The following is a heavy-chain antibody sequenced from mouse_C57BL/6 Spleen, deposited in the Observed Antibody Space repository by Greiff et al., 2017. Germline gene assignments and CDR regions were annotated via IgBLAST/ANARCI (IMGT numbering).Heavy chain of an antibody. V-gene: IGHV1-54*01. CDR2: INPGSGGT. J-gene: IGHJ4*01. CDR3: ARGYDSDYAMDY. D-gene: IGHD2-4*01. CDR1: GYAFTNYL. Sequence: QVQLKQSGAELVRPGTSVKVSCKASGYAFTNYLIEWVKQRPGQGLEWIGVINPGSGGTNYNEKFKGKATLTADKSSSTAYMQLSSLTSEDSAVYFCARGYDSDYAMDYWGQGTSVTVSS.